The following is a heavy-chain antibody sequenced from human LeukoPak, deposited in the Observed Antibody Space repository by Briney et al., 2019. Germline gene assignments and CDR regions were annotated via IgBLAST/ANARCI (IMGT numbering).Heavy chain of an antibody. V-gene: IGHV3-73*01. D-gene: IGHD5/OR15-5a*01. J-gene: IGHJ4*02. Sequence: GGSLRLSCAASGFTFSGSAMHWVRQTSGKGLEWVARIRDKANNYATAYAASVKGRFTISRDDSKNTAYLQMNSLKTEDTAVYYCTTDDSVYTFMDYWGQGTLVTVSS. CDR2: IRDKANNYAT. CDR1: GFTFSGSA. CDR3: TTDDSVYTFMDY.